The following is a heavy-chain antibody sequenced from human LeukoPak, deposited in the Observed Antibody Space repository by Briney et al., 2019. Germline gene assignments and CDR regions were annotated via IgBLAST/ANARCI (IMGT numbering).Heavy chain of an antibody. CDR2: IYYSGST. V-gene: IGHV4-61*01. J-gene: IGHJ6*02. Sequence: ASETLSLTCTVSGGSVSSGSYYWSWIRQPPGKGREWIGYIYYSGSTNYNPSLESRVTISVDTSKNQFSLKLSSVTAADTAVYYCARDRYSYGGGMDVWGQGTTVTVSS. CDR1: GGSVSSGSYY. CDR3: ARDRYSYGGGMDV. D-gene: IGHD5-18*01.